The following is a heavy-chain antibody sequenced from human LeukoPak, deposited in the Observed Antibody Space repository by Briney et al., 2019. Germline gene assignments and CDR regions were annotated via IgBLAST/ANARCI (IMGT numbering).Heavy chain of an antibody. V-gene: IGHV4-34*01. Sequence: SETLSLTCAVYGGSLNGHYWSWIRQPPGKGLEWIGEGSESGGTKFNPSLKSRVTISADTSKNQFSLKLNSVTAADTAVYYCARDRRDYYDSSGPYDYWGQGTLVTVSS. J-gene: IGHJ4*02. D-gene: IGHD3-22*01. CDR1: GGSLNGHY. CDR3: ARDRRDYYDSSGPYDY. CDR2: GSESGGT.